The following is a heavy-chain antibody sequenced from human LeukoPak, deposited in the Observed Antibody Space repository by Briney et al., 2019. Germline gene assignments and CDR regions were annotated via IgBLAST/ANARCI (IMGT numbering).Heavy chain of an antibody. CDR1: GYSFANYW. CDR2: IYPGDSDT. Sequence: GESLKISCKGSGYSFANYWIAWVRQMPGKGLEWMGIIYPGDSDTRYSPSFQGQVTISADKSISTAYLQWSTLKASDTAMYYCARQGCSTSSCYGNYHYYMDVWGKGTTVTVSS. D-gene: IGHD2-2*01. CDR3: ARQGCSTSSCYGNYHYYMDV. J-gene: IGHJ6*03. V-gene: IGHV5-51*01.